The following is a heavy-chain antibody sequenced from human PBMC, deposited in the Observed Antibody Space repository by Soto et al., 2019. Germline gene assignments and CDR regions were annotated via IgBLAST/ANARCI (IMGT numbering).Heavy chain of an antibody. CDR1: GGSISSGVYS. J-gene: IGHJ4*02. D-gene: IGHD2-21*02. V-gene: IGHV4-30-2*01. CDR2: IYHSGST. Sequence: PSETLSLTCAVSGGSISSGVYSWSWIRHPPGKGLEWIGYIYHSGSTYYNPSLKSRVTISLHRSKNQFSLKLSSVTAADTAVYYCASGSACAGDYYSEYAGSWGQGSGITV. CDR3: ASGSACAGDYYSEYAGS.